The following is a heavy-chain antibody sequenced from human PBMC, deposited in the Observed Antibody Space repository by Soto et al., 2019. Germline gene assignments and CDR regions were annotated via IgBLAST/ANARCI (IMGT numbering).Heavy chain of an antibody. J-gene: IGHJ6*02. CDR1: GGTFSSYA. CDR2: IIPIFGTT. CDR3: ARGTVTGSEYNYYYYGMDV. V-gene: IGHV1-69*12. D-gene: IGHD1-1*01. Sequence: QVQMVQSGAEVKKPGSSVKVSCKASGGTFSSYAIDWVRQAPGQELEWMGGIIPIFGTTNYAQKLQGRVKLTADESTRTAYMELSPLTSEDTAVYYCARGTVTGSEYNYYYYGMDVWGQGTTVTVSS.